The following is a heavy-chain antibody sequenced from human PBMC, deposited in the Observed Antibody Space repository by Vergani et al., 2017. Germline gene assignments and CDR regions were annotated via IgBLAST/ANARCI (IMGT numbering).Heavy chain of an antibody. CDR2: ISSSGSTI. D-gene: IGHD2-21*01. V-gene: IGHV3-48*03. CDR3: ARGQSGGDSYYFDY. Sequence: EVQLVESGGGLVQPGGSLRLSCAASGFTFSSYEMNWVRQAPGKGLEWVSYISSSGSTIYYADSVKGRFTISRDNAKNSLYLQMNSLRAEDTAVYYCARGQSGGDSYYFDYWGQGTLVTVSS. CDR1: GFTFSSYE. J-gene: IGHJ4*02.